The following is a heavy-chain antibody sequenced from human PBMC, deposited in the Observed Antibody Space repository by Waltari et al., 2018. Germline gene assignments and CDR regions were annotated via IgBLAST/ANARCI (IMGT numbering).Heavy chain of an antibody. D-gene: IGHD3-22*01. V-gene: IGHV4-4*07. J-gene: IGHJ4*02. Sequence: QVQLQESGPGLVKPSETLSLTCTVSGGSISSYYWSWIRQPAGKGLEWIGRIYTSGSTNYNPALNSRGTMSVDTSKNQFSLKLSSVTAADTAVYYCARALGSFGSGYYLFDYWGQGTLVTVSS. CDR1: GGSISSYY. CDR2: IYTSGST. CDR3: ARALGSFGSGYYLFDY.